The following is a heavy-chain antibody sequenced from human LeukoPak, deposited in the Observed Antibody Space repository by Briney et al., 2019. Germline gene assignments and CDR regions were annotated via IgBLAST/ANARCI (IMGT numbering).Heavy chain of an antibody. D-gene: IGHD5/OR15-5a*01. V-gene: IGHV3-23*01. CDR1: GFTFSIYA. CDR2: IIGNGATI. CDR3: AKDLRPDGVYDLDY. Sequence: PGGSLRLSCAASGFTFSIYAMNWVCQAPGKGLEWVSVIIGNGATIHYADSVKGRFTISRDNSKNILYLQMNSLRAEDTAVYYCAKDLRPDGVYDLDYWGQGTLVTVSS. J-gene: IGHJ4*02.